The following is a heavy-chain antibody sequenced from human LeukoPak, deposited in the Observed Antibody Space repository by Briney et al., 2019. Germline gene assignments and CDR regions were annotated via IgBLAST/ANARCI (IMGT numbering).Heavy chain of an antibody. CDR3: ARDPRSYYGSGSYYKYPGMDV. CDR1: GFTFSSYE. V-gene: IGHV3-48*03. J-gene: IGHJ6*04. Sequence: GGSLRLSCAASGFTFSSYEMNWVRQAPGKGLEWVSYISSSASTIYYADSVKGRFTISRDNAKNSLYLQMNSLRAEDTAVYYCARDPRSYYGSGSYYKYPGMDVWGKGTTVTVSS. D-gene: IGHD3-10*01. CDR2: ISSSASTI.